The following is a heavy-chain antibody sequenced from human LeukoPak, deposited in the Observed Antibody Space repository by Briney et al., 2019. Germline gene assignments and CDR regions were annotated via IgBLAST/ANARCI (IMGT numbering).Heavy chain of an antibody. CDR3: ARDGKFAYYYYYYMDV. Sequence: SETLSLTCAVYGGSFSGYYWSWIRQPPGKGLEWIGEINHSGSTNYNPSLKSRVTISVDTSKNQFSLKLSSVTAADTAVYYCARDGKFAYYYYYYMDVWGKGTTVTVSS. CDR2: INHSGST. D-gene: IGHD5-24*01. CDR1: GGSFSGYY. J-gene: IGHJ6*03. V-gene: IGHV4-34*01.